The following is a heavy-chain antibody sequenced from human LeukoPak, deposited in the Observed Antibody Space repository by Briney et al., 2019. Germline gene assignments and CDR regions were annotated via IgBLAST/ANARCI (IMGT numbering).Heavy chain of an antibody. Sequence: PGGSLRLSCAASGFTVSSNYMSWVRQAPGKGLEWVSVIYGDGSTFFADSVKGRFTISRDNSKNTLYLQMNSLRVEDTAVYYCARDYPSFDYWGQGTLVTVSS. CDR1: GFTVSSNY. J-gene: IGHJ4*02. CDR2: IYGDGST. CDR3: ARDYPSFDY. V-gene: IGHV3-53*01.